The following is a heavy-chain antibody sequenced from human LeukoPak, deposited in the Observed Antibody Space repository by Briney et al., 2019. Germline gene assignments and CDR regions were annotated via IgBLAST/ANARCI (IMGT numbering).Heavy chain of an antibody. CDR2: ISYDGSNK. CDR1: GFTFSSFG. V-gene: IGHV3-30*18. Sequence: GGSLRLSCAASGFTFSSFGIHWVRQAPGKGLEWVAVISYDGSNKYYADSVKGRFTISRDNSKNTLYLQMNSLRAEDTAVYYCAKGCSGGSCYFDYWGQGTLVTVSS. J-gene: IGHJ4*02. D-gene: IGHD2-15*01. CDR3: AKGCSGGSCYFDY.